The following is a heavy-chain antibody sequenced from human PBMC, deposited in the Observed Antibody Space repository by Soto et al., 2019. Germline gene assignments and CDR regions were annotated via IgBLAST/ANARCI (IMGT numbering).Heavy chain of an antibody. CDR3: ARGVGMAVAGKNWFDP. CDR1: GGSVSSGSYD. CDR2: IYYSGST. Sequence: PSETLSLTCTVSGGSVSSGSYDWSWIRQPPXKGLEWIGYIYYSGSTNYSPSLKSRVTISVDTSKNQFSLKLSSVTAADTAVYYCARGVGMAVAGKNWFDPWGQGPLVTVSS. J-gene: IGHJ5*02. V-gene: IGHV4-61*01. D-gene: IGHD6-19*01.